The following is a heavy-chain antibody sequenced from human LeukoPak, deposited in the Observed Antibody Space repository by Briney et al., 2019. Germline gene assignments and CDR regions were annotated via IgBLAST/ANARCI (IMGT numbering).Heavy chain of an antibody. CDR2: IYTSGST. D-gene: IGHD2-15*01. J-gene: IGHJ4*02. V-gene: IGHV4-61*02. CDR1: GGSISSGSYY. CDR3: AREGRYCSGGSCPIDY. Sequence: SQTLSLTCTVSGGSISSGSYYWSWIRQPAGKGLEWIGRIYTSGSTNYNPSLKSRVTISVDTSKNQFSLKLSSVTAADTAVYYCAREGRYCSGGSCPIDYWGQGTLVTVSS.